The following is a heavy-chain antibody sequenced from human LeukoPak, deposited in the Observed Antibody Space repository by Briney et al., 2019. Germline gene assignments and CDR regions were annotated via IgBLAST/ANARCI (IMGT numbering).Heavy chain of an antibody. Sequence: ASVKVSCKVSGYTLTELSMHWVRQAPGKGLEWMGGFDPEDGETIYAQKFQGRVTMTEDTSTDTAYMELSSLRSEDTAVYYCATGTGLRFLEWFPGDAFDIWGQGTMVTVSS. CDR3: ATGTGLRFLEWFPGDAFDI. CDR1: GYTLTELS. CDR2: FDPEDGET. V-gene: IGHV1-24*01. J-gene: IGHJ3*02. D-gene: IGHD3-3*01.